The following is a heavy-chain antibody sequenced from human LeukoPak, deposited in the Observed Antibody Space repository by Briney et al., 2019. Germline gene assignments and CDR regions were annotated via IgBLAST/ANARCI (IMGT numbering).Heavy chain of an antibody. V-gene: IGHV4-34*01. CDR1: GGSFSGYY. D-gene: IGHD4-17*01. CDR2: INHSGST. CDR3: ARGGDDYGDYWYFDL. Sequence: SETLSLTCAVYGGSFSGYYWSWIRQPPGKGLEWIGEINHSGSTNYNPSLKSRVTISVDTSKNQFSLKLSSVTAADTAAYYCARGGDDYGDYWYFDLWGRGTLVTVSS. J-gene: IGHJ2*01.